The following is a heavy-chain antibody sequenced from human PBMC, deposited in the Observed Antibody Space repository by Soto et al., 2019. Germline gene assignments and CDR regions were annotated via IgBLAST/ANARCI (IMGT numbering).Heavy chain of an antibody. CDR3: AAHPTEEGY. J-gene: IGHJ4*02. CDR1: GFTFSDHY. D-gene: IGHD4-17*01. Sequence: EVQLVESGGGLGQPGGSLRLSCAASGFTFSDHYMDWVRRAPGKGLDWVGRSRNRANSYTTEYAATVKGRYTVSRDDANNSLYTPTNSPTIADTAVYYGAAHPTEEGYWGQGTLVTV. V-gene: IGHV3-72*01. CDR2: SRNRANSYTT.